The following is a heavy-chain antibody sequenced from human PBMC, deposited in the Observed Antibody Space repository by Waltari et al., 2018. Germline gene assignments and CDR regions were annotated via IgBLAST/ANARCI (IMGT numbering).Heavy chain of an antibody. V-gene: IGHV4-61*02. Sequence: QVQLQESGPGLVKPSQTLSLTCTVSGGSIRSGSYYWSWIRQPAGKGLEWIGRIYTSGSTNYNPSLKSRVTISVDTSKNPCSLKLSSVTAADTAVYYCARDKGRSTFDYWGQGTLVTVSS. CDR3: ARDKGRSTFDY. D-gene: IGHD2-2*01. J-gene: IGHJ4*02. CDR2: IYTSGST. CDR1: GGSIRSGSYY.